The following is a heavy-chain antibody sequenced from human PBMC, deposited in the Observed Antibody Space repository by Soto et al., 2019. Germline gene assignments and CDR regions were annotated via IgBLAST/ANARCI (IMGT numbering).Heavy chain of an antibody. D-gene: IGHD2-15*01. CDR1: DGSISISSYS. CDR2: IYYSGST. Sequence: PSETLSLTCTFSDGSISISSYSWGWIRQPPGKGLECIGSIYYSGSTYYNPSLKSRVTISVDTSKNQFSLKLSSVTAADTAVYYCARVEGIVVVVAAIGFHQLYGMDVWGQGTTVTVSS. CDR3: ARVEGIVVVVAAIGFHQLYGMDV. V-gene: IGHV4-39*01. J-gene: IGHJ6*02.